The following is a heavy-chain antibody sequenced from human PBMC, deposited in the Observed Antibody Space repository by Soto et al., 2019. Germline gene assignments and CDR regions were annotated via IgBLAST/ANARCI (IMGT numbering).Heavy chain of an antibody. D-gene: IGHD2-2*03. J-gene: IGHJ4*02. CDR3: ARGTLTSIDMVGY. Sequence: SGAPSGVTVSSSWMDWVRQGKGKGLVWVSRIRGDGTRTNYADSVRGRFTVSRDNAKNTLYLQINSLTVEDTAVYYCARGTLTSIDMVGYWGQRTLVTVSS. CDR2: IRGDGTRT. V-gene: IGHV3-74*01. CDR1: GVTVSSSW.